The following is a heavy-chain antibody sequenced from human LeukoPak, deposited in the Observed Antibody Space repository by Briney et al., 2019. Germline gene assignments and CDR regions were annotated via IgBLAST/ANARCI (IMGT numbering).Heavy chain of an antibody. CDR2: INHSGST. CDR1: GGSFSGYY. V-gene: IGHV4-34*01. J-gene: IGHJ4*02. CDR3: ARGGTWPTYSDY. Sequence: PSETLSLTCGVYGGSFSGYYWSWIRQPPGKGLEWIGEINHSGSTNHNPSLKSRVTTSVDTSKNQFSLKLTSVTAADTAVFYCARGGTWPTYSDYWGQGTLVTVSS. D-gene: IGHD5-12*01.